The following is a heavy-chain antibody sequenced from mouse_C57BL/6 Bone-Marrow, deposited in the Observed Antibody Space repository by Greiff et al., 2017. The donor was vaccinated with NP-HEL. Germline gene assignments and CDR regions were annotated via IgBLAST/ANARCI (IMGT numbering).Heavy chain of an antibody. D-gene: IGHD1-1*01. CDR2: IDPSDSYT. CDR1: GYTFTSYW. CDR3: AYYLFDY. V-gene: IGHV1-50*01. J-gene: IGHJ2*01. Sequence: QVQLQQSGAELVKPGASVKLSCKASGYTFTSYWMQWVKQRPGQGLEWIGEIDPSDSYTNYNQKFKGKATLTVDTSSSTAYMQLSSLTSEDSAVYYCAYYLFDYWGQGTTLTVSS.